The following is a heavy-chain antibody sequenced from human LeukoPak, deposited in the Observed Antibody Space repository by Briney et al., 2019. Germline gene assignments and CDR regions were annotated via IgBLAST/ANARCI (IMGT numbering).Heavy chain of an antibody. CDR3: ARARMVRGVIPNWFDP. Sequence: SETLSLTCAVSGGSISSGGYSWSWIRQPPGKGLEWIGYIYHSGSTYYNPSLKSRVTISVDRSKNQFSLKLSSVTAADTAVYYCARARMVRGVIPNWFDPWGQGTLVTVAS. CDR2: IYHSGST. CDR1: GGSISSGGYS. V-gene: IGHV4-30-2*01. J-gene: IGHJ5*02. D-gene: IGHD3-10*01.